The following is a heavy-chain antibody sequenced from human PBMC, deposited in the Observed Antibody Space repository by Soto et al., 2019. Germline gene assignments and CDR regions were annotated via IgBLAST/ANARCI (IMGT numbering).Heavy chain of an antibody. CDR3: ARASLQPFDY. D-gene: IGHD6-13*01. CDR2: ITAYNGNT. V-gene: IGHV1-18*04. J-gene: IGHJ4*02. Sequence: QVQLVQSGAEVKEPGASVKVSCKASGYTFTTYGISWVRQAPGLGLEWMGWITAYNGNTDYAQKLQGRATMTTDTSTSTDYMELRSLRSEDTAVYYCARASLQPFDYWGQGTLVTVSS. CDR1: GYTFTTYG.